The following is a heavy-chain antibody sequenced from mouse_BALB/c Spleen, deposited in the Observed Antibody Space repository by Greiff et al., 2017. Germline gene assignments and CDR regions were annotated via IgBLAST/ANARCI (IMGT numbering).Heavy chain of an antibody. CDR3: ASFYYDYDSYAMDY. V-gene: IGHV14-3*02. Sequence: EVQLQQSGAELVKPGASVKLSCTASGFNIKDTYMHWVKQRPEQGLEWIGRIDPANGNTKYDPKFQGKATITADTSSNTAYLQLSSLTSEDTAVYYCASFYYDYDSYAMDYWGQGTSVTVSS. J-gene: IGHJ4*01. CDR1: GFNIKDTY. D-gene: IGHD2-4*01. CDR2: IDPANGNT.